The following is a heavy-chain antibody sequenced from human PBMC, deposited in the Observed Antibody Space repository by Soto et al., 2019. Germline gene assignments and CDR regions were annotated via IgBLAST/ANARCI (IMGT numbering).Heavy chain of an antibody. CDR3: ARDQRSYGEPPFDY. Sequence: ASVKVSWKGSGFAFTGYYIHWVPLAPGQGLEWMGWIKSNGDDTKYARKFQDRVTMTRDTSMNTVYMELSRLRSDDTAVYYCARDQRSYGEPPFDYWGQGTLVTVSS. CDR1: GFAFTGYY. V-gene: IGHV1-2*02. J-gene: IGHJ4*02. CDR2: IKSNGDDT. D-gene: IGHD3-16*01.